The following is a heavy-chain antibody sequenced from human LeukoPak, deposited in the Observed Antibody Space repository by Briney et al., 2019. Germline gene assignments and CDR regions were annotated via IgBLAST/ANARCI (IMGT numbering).Heavy chain of an antibody. V-gene: IGHV3-30*03. Sequence: GGSLRLSCAASGFTFSSYGMHWVRQAPGKGLEWVAVISYDGSNKYYADSVKGRFTISRDNSKNTLYLQMNSLRADDTAVYYCARGEWSSSPFDYWGQGTLVTVSS. CDR1: GFTFSSYG. J-gene: IGHJ4*02. CDR2: ISYDGSNK. D-gene: IGHD6-6*01. CDR3: ARGEWSSSPFDY.